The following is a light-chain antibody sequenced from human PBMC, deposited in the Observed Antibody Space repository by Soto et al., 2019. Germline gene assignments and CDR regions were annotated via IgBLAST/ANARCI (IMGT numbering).Light chain of an antibody. V-gene: IGKV3-20*01. Sequence: ESVLTQSPGTLSLSPGEGATLSCRASQSVSNSYLAWYQQKPGPPPRLLIYGAYSRANGIQERFSGSGSGTHFTLTISRLEPEDFAVYYCQQYGSSPRTFGQGTKVDIK. J-gene: IGKJ1*01. CDR1: QSVSNSY. CDR3: QQYGSSPRT. CDR2: GAY.